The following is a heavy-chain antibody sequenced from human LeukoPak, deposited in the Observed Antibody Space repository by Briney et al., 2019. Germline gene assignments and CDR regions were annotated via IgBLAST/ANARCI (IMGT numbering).Heavy chain of an antibody. Sequence: ASVKVSCEASGYTFTSYGISWVRQAPGQGLEWMGWISAYNGNTNYAQKLQGRVTMTTDTSTSAAYMELRSLRSDDTAVYYCAREGQGIYDSSGYYTVGAFDIWGQGTMVTVSS. J-gene: IGHJ3*02. CDR1: GYTFTSYG. D-gene: IGHD3-22*01. V-gene: IGHV1-18*01. CDR3: AREGQGIYDSSGYYTVGAFDI. CDR2: ISAYNGNT.